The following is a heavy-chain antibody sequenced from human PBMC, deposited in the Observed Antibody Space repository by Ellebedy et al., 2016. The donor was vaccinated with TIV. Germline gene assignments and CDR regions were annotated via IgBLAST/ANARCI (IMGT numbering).Heavy chain of an antibody. CDR3: ARDYDPSYSNSRGYYSYWLDP. CDR1: GYTFTTYP. Sequence: AASVKVSCKASGYTFTTYPIHWVRQVPGQRLEWLGWVNAANGDTKYSGQFRGRVSITRDTSANTAYLELSRLITDDTGVHFCARDYDPSYSNSRGYYSYWLDPWGQGTLVTVSS. CDR2: VNAANGDT. D-gene: IGHD3-22*01. J-gene: IGHJ5*02. V-gene: IGHV1-3*01.